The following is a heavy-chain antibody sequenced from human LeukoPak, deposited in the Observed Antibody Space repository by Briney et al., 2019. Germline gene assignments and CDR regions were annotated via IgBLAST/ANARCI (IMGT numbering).Heavy chain of an antibody. CDR3: AGLSIIMPRNHDAFDI. D-gene: IGHD3-10*01. V-gene: IGHV3-21*01. Sequence: GGSLRLSCAASGFTFSSYSMNWVRQAPGKGLEWVSSISSSSSYIYYADSVKGRFTISRDNAKNSLYLQMNSLRAEDTAVYYCAGLSIIMPRNHDAFDIWGQGTMVTVSS. CDR2: ISSSSSYI. CDR1: GFTFSSYS. J-gene: IGHJ3*02.